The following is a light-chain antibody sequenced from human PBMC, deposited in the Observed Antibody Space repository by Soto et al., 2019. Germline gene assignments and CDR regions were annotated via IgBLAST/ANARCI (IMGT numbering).Light chain of an antibody. J-gene: IGLJ1*01. Sequence: QSVLTQPPSASGTPGQRVTISCSGGSSNIGTNAVNWYQQLPGTAPKLLIYNNNQRPSGVPDRFSGSKSGTSASLAISGLQSEDEDDYYCAAWDDSLNGYVFGTGTKVTVL. CDR1: SSNIGTNA. CDR2: NNN. CDR3: AAWDDSLNGYV. V-gene: IGLV1-44*01.